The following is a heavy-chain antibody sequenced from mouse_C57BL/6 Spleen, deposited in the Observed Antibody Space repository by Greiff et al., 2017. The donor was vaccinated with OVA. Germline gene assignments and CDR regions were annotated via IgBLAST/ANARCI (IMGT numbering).Heavy chain of an antibody. Sequence: VQLQQPGAELVKPGASVKLSCKASGYTFTSYWMQWVKQRPGQGLEWIGEIDPSDSYTNYNQKFKGKATLTVDTSSSTAYMQLSSLTSEDSAVYYCARIGSSYGYWGQGTTLTVSS. CDR1: GYTFTSYW. CDR3: ARIGSSYGY. D-gene: IGHD1-1*01. CDR2: IDPSDSYT. V-gene: IGHV1-50*01. J-gene: IGHJ2*01.